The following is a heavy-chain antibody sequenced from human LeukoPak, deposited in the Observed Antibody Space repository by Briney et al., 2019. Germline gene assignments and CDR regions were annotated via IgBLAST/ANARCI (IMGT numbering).Heavy chain of an antibody. D-gene: IGHD3-9*01. CDR2: VTGRGGST. CDR1: GFTCSNYA. Sequence: QPGGSLRLSCVASGFTCSNYAMSWVRQAPGKRLEWVSAVTGRGGSTYYADSVKGRFTISRDNSRNTLFLQMNSLRAEDTAIYYCAKWGDFDILTGYYVSDFWGQGTLVTVSS. V-gene: IGHV3-23*01. J-gene: IGHJ4*02. CDR3: AKWGDFDILTGYYVSDF.